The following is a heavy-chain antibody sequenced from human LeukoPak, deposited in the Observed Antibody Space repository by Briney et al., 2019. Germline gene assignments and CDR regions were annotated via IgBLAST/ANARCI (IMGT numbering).Heavy chain of an antibody. J-gene: IGHJ4*02. CDR1: GLTLISYW. D-gene: IGHD3-16*01. Sequence: GGSLRLSCAVSGLTLISYWMRWVSQAPGKGLVWVTRIIFDGSDTIYADFVKGRFTISRDNAKNTLFLQVNSLRAADTAVYYCTRSLMDWGQGIRVTVPS. CDR3: TRSLMD. CDR2: IIFDGSDT. V-gene: IGHV3-74*01.